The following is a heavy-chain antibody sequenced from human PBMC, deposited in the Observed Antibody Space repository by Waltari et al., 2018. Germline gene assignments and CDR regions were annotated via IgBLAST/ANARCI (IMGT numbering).Heavy chain of an antibody. V-gene: IGHV3-30*03. CDR2: ISYDGSNK. CDR1: GFTFSSYG. Sequence: QVQLVESGGGVVQPGRSLRLSCAASGFTFSSYGMHWVRQAPGKGLEWVEVISYDGSNKYYADSVKGRFTISRDNSKNTLYLQMNSLRAEDTAVYYCAELEDYGGGGFDPWCQGTLVTVSS. CDR3: AELEDYGGGGFDP. J-gene: IGHJ5*02. D-gene: IGHD4-17*01.